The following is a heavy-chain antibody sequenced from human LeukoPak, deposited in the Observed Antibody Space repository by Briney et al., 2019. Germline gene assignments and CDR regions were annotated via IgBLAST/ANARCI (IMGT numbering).Heavy chain of an antibody. J-gene: IGHJ6*02. CDR3: ARGLRGSYYGSGRQDSYFYDGMDV. V-gene: IGHV4-38-2*02. Sequence: SETLSLTCTVSGYSISSGYYWGWIRQPPGKGLEWIGEINHSGSTNYNPSLKSRLTISVDTSKTQFSLKLISVTAADTAVYYCARGLRGSYYGSGRQDSYFYDGMDVWGQGTTVTVSS. CDR1: GYSISSGYY. D-gene: IGHD3-10*01. CDR2: INHSGST.